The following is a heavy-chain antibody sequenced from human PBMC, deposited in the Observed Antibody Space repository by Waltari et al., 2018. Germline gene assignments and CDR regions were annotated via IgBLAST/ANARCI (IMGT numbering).Heavy chain of an antibody. CDR2: SYPCDSDT. CDR3: ASHPERLAYCGGDCYSGFDY. D-gene: IGHD2-21*01. J-gene: IGHJ4*02. V-gene: IGHV5-51*03. CDR1: GYSFTSYW. Sequence: EVQLVQSGAEVKKPGESLKISCKGSGYSFTSYWIGWVRQMPGKGLEWMGLSYPCDSDTRYSPSFQGQVTTSADKSISTAYLQWSSLKASDTAMYYCASHPERLAYCGGDCYSGFDYWGQGTLVTVSS.